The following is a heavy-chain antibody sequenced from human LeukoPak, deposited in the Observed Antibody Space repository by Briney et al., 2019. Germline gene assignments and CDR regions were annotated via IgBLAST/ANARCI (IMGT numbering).Heavy chain of an antibody. Sequence: SVKVSCKASGGTFSSYAISWVRQAPGQGLEWMGRIIPILGIASYAQKFQGRVTMTRDTSTSTVYMELSSLRSEDTAVYYCARTPNDFWSGYSTNFDYWGQGTLVTVSS. CDR2: IIPILGIA. D-gene: IGHD3-3*01. CDR3: ARTPNDFWSGYSTNFDY. CDR1: GGTFSSYA. J-gene: IGHJ4*02. V-gene: IGHV1-69*04.